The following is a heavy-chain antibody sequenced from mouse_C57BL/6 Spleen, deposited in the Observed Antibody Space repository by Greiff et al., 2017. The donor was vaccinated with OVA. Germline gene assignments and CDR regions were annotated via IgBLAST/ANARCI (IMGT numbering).Heavy chain of an antibody. J-gene: IGHJ2*01. CDR2: IDPSDSYT. CDR1: GYTFTSYW. D-gene: IGHD5-5*01. CDR3: ATTWDY. V-gene: IGHV1-50*01. Sequence: QVQLQQPGAELVKPGASVKLSCKASGYTFTSYWMQWVKQRPGQGLEWIGEIDPSDSYTNYNQKFKGKATLTVDTSSSTAYMQLSSLTSEDSAVYYCATTWDYWGQGTTLTVSS.